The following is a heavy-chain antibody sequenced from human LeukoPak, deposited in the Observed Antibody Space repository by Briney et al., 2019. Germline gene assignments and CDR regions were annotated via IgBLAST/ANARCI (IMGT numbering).Heavy chain of an antibody. CDR1: GFTFSNAW. Sequence: GGSLRLSCAASGFTFSNAWMSWVRQAPGKGLEWVGRIKSKTDGGTTDYAAPVKGRFTISRDDSKNTLYLQMNSLKTEDTAVYYCTTCYSLYYYYMDVWGKGTTVTVS. CDR2: IKSKTDGGTT. CDR3: TTCYSLYYYYMDV. J-gene: IGHJ6*03. D-gene: IGHD2-2*02. V-gene: IGHV3-15*01.